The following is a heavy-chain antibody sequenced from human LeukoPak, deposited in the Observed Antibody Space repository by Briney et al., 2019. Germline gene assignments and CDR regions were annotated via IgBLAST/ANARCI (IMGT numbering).Heavy chain of an antibody. CDR1: GFTLSSYA. Sequence: GGSLRLSCAASGFTLSSYAMSWVRQAPGKGLEWVAATSSSDAGTYHADSVRGRFTISRDNSKNTLYLQMNSLRAEDAAVYYCARAPVTSCRGAYCYPFDYWGQGTLVTVSS. CDR3: ARAPVTSCRGAYCYPFDY. CDR2: TSSSDAGT. D-gene: IGHD2-21*01. J-gene: IGHJ4*02. V-gene: IGHV3-23*01.